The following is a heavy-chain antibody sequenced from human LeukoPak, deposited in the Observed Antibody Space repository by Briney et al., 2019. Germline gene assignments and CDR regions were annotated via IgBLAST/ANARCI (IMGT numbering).Heavy chain of an antibody. CDR1: GGTFSSYA. J-gene: IGHJ3*02. CDR3: AREGVPDAFDI. Sequence: SVKVSCKASGGTFSSYAISWVRQAPGQGLEWMGGIIPIFGTANYAQKSQGRVTITADKSTSTAYMELSSLRSEDTAVYYYAREGVPDAFDIWGQGTMVTVSS. CDR2: IIPIFGTA. D-gene: IGHD3-10*01. V-gene: IGHV1-69*06.